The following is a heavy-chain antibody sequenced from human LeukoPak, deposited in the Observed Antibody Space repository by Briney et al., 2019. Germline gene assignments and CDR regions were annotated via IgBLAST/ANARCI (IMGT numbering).Heavy chain of an antibody. Sequence: GGSLRLSCAASGFTFSSYGMHWVRQAPGKGLEWVAFIRYDGSNKYYADSVKGRFTISRDNAKNSLYLQMNSLRAEDTAVYYCAREWDEGGARIALGYWGQGTLVTVSS. CDR3: AREWDEGGARIALGY. J-gene: IGHJ4*02. V-gene: IGHV3-30*02. D-gene: IGHD6-13*01. CDR1: GFTFSSYG. CDR2: IRYDGSNK.